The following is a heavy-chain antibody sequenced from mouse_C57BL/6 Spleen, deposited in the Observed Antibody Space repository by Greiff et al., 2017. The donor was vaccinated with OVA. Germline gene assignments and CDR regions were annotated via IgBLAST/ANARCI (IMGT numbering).Heavy chain of an antibody. V-gene: IGHV1-52*01. Sequence: QVQLQQSGAELVRPGSSVKLSCKASGYTFTSYWMHWVKQRPIQGLEWIGNIDPSDSETHYNQKFKDKATLTVDKSSSTAYMQLSSLTSEDSAVYYCARPTGTRYFDVWGTGTTVTVSS. D-gene: IGHD4-1*02. CDR2: IDPSDSET. CDR3: ARPTGTRYFDV. CDR1: GYTFTSYW. J-gene: IGHJ1*03.